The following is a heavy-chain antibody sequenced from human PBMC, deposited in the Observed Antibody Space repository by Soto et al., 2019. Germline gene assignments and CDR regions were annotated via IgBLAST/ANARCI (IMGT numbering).Heavy chain of an antibody. CDR3: AREYRTSSQFDY. CDR1: GFTSGTYA. Sequence: GGSLRLSCAASGFTSGTYAMSWVRQAPGKGLEWVSSITGSGGTTDYADSVKGRFTISRDTSRNTLYLQMSRLSVDDTAIYYCAREYRTSSQFDYWGQGTLVTVSS. CDR2: ITGSGGTT. J-gene: IGHJ4*02. D-gene: IGHD6-6*01. V-gene: IGHV3-23*01.